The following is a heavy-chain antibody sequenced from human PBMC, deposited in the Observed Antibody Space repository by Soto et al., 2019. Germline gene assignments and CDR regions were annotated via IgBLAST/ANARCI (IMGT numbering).Heavy chain of an antibody. Sequence: ASVKVSCKVSGYTLTELSMHWVRQAPGKGLEWMGGFDPEDGETIYAQKFQGRVTMTEDTSTDTAYMELSSLRSEDTAVYYCATYWLRKIYSGYDYVRWFDPWGQGTLVTVSS. V-gene: IGHV1-24*01. CDR1: GYTLTELS. J-gene: IGHJ5*02. CDR3: ATYWLRKIYSGYDYVRWFDP. CDR2: FDPEDGET. D-gene: IGHD5-12*01.